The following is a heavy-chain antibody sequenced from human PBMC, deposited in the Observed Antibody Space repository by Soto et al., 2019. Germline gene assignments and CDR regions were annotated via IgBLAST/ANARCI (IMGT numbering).Heavy chain of an antibody. CDR1: GFTFSSYS. D-gene: IGHD3-16*01. V-gene: IGHV3-48*01. J-gene: IGHJ3*02. Sequence: EVQLVESGGGLVQPGGSLRLSCAASGFTFSSYSMNWVRQAPGKGLEWVSYISVGSSSIYYADSVRGRFTISRDNAKNSLNLQMNSLRAEDTAVYDCAGRARGNWAFDIWGQGTMVTVSS. CDR3: AGRARGNWAFDI. CDR2: ISVGSSSI.